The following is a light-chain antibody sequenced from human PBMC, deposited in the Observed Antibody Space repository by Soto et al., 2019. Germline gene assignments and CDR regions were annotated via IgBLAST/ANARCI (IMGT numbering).Light chain of an antibody. V-gene: IGKV3-15*01. Sequence: EIVMTQSPATLSVSPGERATLSCRASQSVSSNVAWYQQRPGQAPRLLIYRASTRATGIPARFSGSGSGTEFTLTISSLQSEDFAVYYCQKHNAAPLTFGGGTKVEIK. CDR2: RAS. CDR3: QKHNAAPLT. J-gene: IGKJ4*01. CDR1: QSVSSN.